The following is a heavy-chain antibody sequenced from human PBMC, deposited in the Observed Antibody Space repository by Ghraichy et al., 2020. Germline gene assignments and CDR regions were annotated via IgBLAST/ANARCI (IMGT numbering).Heavy chain of an antibody. CDR1: GGSISSYY. J-gene: IGHJ3*02. D-gene: IGHD3-22*01. V-gene: IGHV4-59*08. CDR2: IYYSGST. CDR3: ARHKGGDYDSSGYHHDAFDI. Sequence: SETLSLTCTVSGGSISSYYWSWIRQPPGKGLEWIGYIYYSGSTNYNPSLKSRVTISVDTSKNQFSLKLSSVTAADTAVYYCARHKGGDYDSSGYHHDAFDIWGQGTMVTVSS.